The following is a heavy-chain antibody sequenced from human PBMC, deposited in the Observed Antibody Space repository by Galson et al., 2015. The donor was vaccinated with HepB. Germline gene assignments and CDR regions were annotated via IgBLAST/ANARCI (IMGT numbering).Heavy chain of an antibody. D-gene: IGHD4-11*01. V-gene: IGHV1-69*06. J-gene: IGHJ4*02. CDR2: IIPIFGTA. CDR3: ARVYYSNYYFDY. CDR1: GGTFSSYA. Sequence: SVKVSCKASGGTFSSYAISWVRQAPGQGLEWMGGIIPIFGTANYAQKFQGRVTITADKSTSTAYMELSSLRSEDTAVYYCARVYYSNYYFDYWGQGTLVTVSS.